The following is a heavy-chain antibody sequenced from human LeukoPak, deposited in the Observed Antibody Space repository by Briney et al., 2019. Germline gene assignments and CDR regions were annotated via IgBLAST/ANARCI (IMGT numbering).Heavy chain of an antibody. CDR3: ARGGGYCSSTSCSGTDY. CDR1: GYTFTGYY. J-gene: IGHJ4*02. V-gene: IGHV1-2*02. Sequence: ASVNVSCKASGYTFTGYYMNWVRHAPGQGLEGVGWKNPNSGGTNYAQKVQGRVTMTRDTSISTAYMELSRLRSDDTAVYYCARGGGYCSSTSCSGTDYWGQGTLVTVSS. CDR2: KNPNSGGT. D-gene: IGHD2-2*01.